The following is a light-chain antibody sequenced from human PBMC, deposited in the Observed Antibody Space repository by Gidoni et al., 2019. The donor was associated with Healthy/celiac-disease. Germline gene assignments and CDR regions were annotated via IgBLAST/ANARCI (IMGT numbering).Light chain of an antibody. Sequence: SSVLTQPPSVSVAPGHTARITWGGNNIGSKSVHWYQQKPGQAPVLVVYDDSDRPSGIPERFSGSNSGNTATLTISRVEAGDEADYYCQVWDSSSDHPVYVFGTGTKVTVL. J-gene: IGLJ1*01. CDR1: NIGSKS. CDR2: DDS. V-gene: IGLV3-21*02. CDR3: QVWDSSSDHPVYV.